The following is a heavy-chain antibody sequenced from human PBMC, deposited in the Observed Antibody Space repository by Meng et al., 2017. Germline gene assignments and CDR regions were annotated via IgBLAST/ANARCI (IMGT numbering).Heavy chain of an antibody. V-gene: IGHV4-31*03. CDR2: IYYSGST. D-gene: IGHD3-10*01. J-gene: IGHJ4*02. CDR1: GGSISSGCYY. Sequence: GQLQESGPGLVKPSHTPSLTGTVSGGSISSGCYYWSWIRQHPGKGLEWIGYIYYSGSTYYNPSLKSRVTISVDTSKNQFSLKLSSVTAADTAVYYCARVPGGIGAANYWGQGTLVTVSS. CDR3: ARVPGGIGAANY.